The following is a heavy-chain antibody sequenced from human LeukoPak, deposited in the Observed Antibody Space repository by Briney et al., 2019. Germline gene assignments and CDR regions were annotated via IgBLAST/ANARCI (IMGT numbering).Heavy chain of an antibody. CDR2: FYTSGST. D-gene: IGHD7-27*01. CDR3: ARGPYAWGYIDY. Sequence: SETLSLTCTVSGGSISSGTYYWSWIRQPAGKGLEWIGRFYTSGSTNYNPSLKSRVTISVDTSKNQFSLKLSSVTAADTAVYYCARGPYAWGYIDYWGQETLVTVSS. J-gene: IGHJ4*02. V-gene: IGHV4-61*02. CDR1: GGSISSGTYY.